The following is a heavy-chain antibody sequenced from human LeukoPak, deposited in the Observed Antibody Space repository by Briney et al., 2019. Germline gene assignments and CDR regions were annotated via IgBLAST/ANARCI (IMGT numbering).Heavy chain of an antibody. Sequence: GESLKISCKASGYSFTTYWIGCLRQMPGKGLECMGIIYPGDSDARYNPSFQGQVTISVDTSITTAHLQWSSLKASDTAIYYCAISLGLSDTYWDFWGQGTLVTVTS. CDR2: IYPGDSDA. V-gene: IGHV5-51*01. D-gene: IGHD2-8*02. CDR3: AISLGLSDTYWDF. J-gene: IGHJ4*02. CDR1: GYSFTTYW.